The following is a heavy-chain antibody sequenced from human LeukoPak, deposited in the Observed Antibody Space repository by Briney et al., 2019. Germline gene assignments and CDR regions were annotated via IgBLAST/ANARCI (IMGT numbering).Heavy chain of an antibody. D-gene: IGHD5-24*01. Sequence: ASVKVSCKASGYTFTGYYMHWVRQAPGQGLEGMGWINPNSGGTNYAQKFQGRVTMTRDTSISTAYMELSRLRSDDTAGYYCARGPLEMATIPYPFDYWGQGTLVTVSS. CDR1: GYTFTGYY. CDR2: INPNSGGT. J-gene: IGHJ4*02. V-gene: IGHV1-2*02. CDR3: ARGPLEMATIPYPFDY.